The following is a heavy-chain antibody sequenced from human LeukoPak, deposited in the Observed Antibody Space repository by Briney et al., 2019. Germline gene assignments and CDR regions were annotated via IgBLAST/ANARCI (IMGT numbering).Heavy chain of an antibody. Sequence: GGSLRLSCAASGFTFSSYSMNWVRQAPGKGLGWVSSISSSSSYIYYADSVKGRFTISRDNAKNSLYLQMNSLRAEDTAVYYCARDPAIWYYDSSGYGDYFDYWGQGTLVTVSS. V-gene: IGHV3-21*01. CDR2: ISSSSSYI. CDR1: GFTFSSYS. D-gene: IGHD3-22*01. J-gene: IGHJ4*02. CDR3: ARDPAIWYYDSSGYGDYFDY.